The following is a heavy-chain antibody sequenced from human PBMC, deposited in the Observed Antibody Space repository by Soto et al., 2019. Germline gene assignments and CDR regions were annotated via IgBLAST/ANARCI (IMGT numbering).Heavy chain of an antibody. V-gene: IGHV1-18*01. D-gene: IGHD4-17*01. Sequence: ASLKVACKTAGYTFTSYGISCGRQATGQGLEWMGWISAYNGNTNYAQKLQGRVTMTTDTSTSTAYMELRSLRSDDTAVYYCARDDYGDYLDYWGQGTLVTVSS. CDR1: GYTFTSYG. CDR3: ARDDYGDYLDY. CDR2: ISAYNGNT. J-gene: IGHJ4*02.